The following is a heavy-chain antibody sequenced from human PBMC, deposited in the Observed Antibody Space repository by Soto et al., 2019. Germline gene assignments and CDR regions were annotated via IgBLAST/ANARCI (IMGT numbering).Heavy chain of an antibody. D-gene: IGHD1-26*01. CDR1: SGSISSDNW. J-gene: IGHJ4*02. CDR2: IYHTGST. V-gene: IGHV4-4*02. Sequence: SETLSLTCAVSSGSISSDNWWSWVRQPPGQGLEWIGEIYHTGSTNYNPSLKSRLTILVDKSKNQFSLTLTSVTAADTAVYFCASREHSRGQFIIDYRAQGTLVTVSS. CDR3: ASREHSRGQFIIDY.